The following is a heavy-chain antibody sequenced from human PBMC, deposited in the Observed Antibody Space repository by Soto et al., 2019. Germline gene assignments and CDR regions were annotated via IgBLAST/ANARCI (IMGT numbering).Heavy chain of an antibody. CDR1: GFPFSSYA. V-gene: IGHV3-23*01. D-gene: IGHD6-19*01. Sequence: PGGSLSLSCAASGFPFSSYAMSWVRQAPGKGLEWVSAISGSGGSTYYADSVKGRFTISRDNSKNTLYLQMNSLRAEDTAVYYCAKDRGSGWSYYYYYGMDVWGQGTTVTVSS. CDR2: ISGSGGST. J-gene: IGHJ6*02. CDR3: AKDRGSGWSYYYYYGMDV.